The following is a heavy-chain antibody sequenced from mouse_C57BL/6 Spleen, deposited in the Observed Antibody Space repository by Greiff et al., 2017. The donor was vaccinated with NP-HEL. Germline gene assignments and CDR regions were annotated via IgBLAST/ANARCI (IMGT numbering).Heavy chain of an antibody. Sequence: VQLQQSGAELVRPGASVTLSCKASGYTFTDYEMHWVKQTPVHGLEWIGAIDPETGGTAYNQKFKGKAILTADKSSSTAYMELRSLTSEESAVYYFTREREFTTVVADDYDGFAYWGQGTLVTVSA. D-gene: IGHD1-1*01. CDR3: TREREFTTVVADDYDGFAY. V-gene: IGHV1-15*01. CDR1: GYTFTDYE. CDR2: IDPETGGT. J-gene: IGHJ3*01.